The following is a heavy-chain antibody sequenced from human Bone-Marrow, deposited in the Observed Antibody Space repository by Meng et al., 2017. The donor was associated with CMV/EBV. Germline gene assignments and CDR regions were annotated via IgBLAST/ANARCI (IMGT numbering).Heavy chain of an antibody. CDR3: ARDETFSNLLGNCSSNSCYNGLYYYGMDV. CDR2: INPNSGGT. D-gene: IGHD2-2*02. Sequence: ASVKVSCKASGYTFTGYYMHWVRQAPGQGLEWMGWINPNSGGTNYAQKFQGRVTMTRDTSISTAYMELSRLRSDDTAVYYCARDETFSNLLGNCSSNSCYNGLYYYGMDVWGQGTTVTVSS. V-gene: IGHV1-2*02. CDR1: GYTFTGYY. J-gene: IGHJ6*02.